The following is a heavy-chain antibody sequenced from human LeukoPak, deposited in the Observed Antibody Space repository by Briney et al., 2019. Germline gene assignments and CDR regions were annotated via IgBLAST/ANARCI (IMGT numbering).Heavy chain of an antibody. V-gene: IGHV3-23*01. CDR2: ISGSGGST. Sequence: GGSLRLSCAASGFTFSSYAMSWVRQAPGKGLEWVSAISGSGGSTYYADSVKGRFTISRDNSKNTLYLQMNSLRSDDTAVYYCARDRYSSAWYDYWGQGTLVTVSS. D-gene: IGHD6-19*01. CDR1: GFTFSSYA. J-gene: IGHJ4*02. CDR3: ARDRYSSAWYDY.